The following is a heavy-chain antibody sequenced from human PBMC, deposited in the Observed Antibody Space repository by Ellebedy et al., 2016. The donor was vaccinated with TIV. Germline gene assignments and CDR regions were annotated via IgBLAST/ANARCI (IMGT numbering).Heavy chain of an antibody. D-gene: IGHD4-17*01. CDR2: LRQDGNEK. V-gene: IGHV3-7*01. J-gene: IGHJ5*02. CDR3: ARRGSYGDYAVQINNWFDR. CDR1: GFSFRSYW. Sequence: GESLKISCTASGFSFRSYWMTWVRQAPGKGLEWVANLRQDGNEKYYLDSVKGRFTISRDNAKNSLYLQMNSLRVEDTAVYYCARRGSYGDYAVQINNWFDRWGQGTLVTVYS.